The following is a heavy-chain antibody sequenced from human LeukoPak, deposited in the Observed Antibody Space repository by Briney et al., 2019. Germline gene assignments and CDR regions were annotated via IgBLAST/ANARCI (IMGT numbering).Heavy chain of an antibody. CDR3: ARVTLFYDFWSGYPRRNAFDI. J-gene: IGHJ3*02. Sequence: SETLSLTCTVSGGSISSSTYYWGWIRQPPGKGLDWIGSIYYSGSTYYNPSLKSRVTISVDTSKNQFSLKLSSVTAADTAVYYCARVTLFYDFWSGYPRRNAFDIWGQGTMVTVSS. CDR1: GGSISSSTYY. D-gene: IGHD3-3*01. CDR2: IYYSGST. V-gene: IGHV4-39*07.